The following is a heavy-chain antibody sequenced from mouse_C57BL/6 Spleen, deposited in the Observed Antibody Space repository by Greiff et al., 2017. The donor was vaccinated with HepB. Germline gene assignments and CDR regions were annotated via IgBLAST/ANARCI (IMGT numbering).Heavy chain of an antibody. D-gene: IGHD2-5*01. J-gene: IGHJ4*01. CDR1: GYSITSGYY. CDR3: ASHSNYRDAMDY. V-gene: IGHV3-6*01. Sequence: EVQLQESGPGLVKPSQSLSLTCSVTGYSITSGYYWNWIRQFPGNKLEWMGYISYDGSNNYNPSLKNRISITRDTSKNQFFLKLNSVTTEDTATYYCASHSNYRDAMDYWGPGTSVTVSS. CDR2: ISYDGSN.